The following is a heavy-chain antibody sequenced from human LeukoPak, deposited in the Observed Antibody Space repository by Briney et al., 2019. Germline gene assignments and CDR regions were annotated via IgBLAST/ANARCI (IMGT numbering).Heavy chain of an antibody. V-gene: IGHV3-23*01. CDR1: GFSFSKHA. CDR2: FSGVGSGT. J-gene: IGHJ5*02. D-gene: IGHD3-3*01. Sequence: GGSLRLSCEASGFSFSKHAMSWVRQAPGKGLEWVAAFSGVGSGTYYADSVKGRFSISRDNSKNTLYLQMNSLRVEDTATYYCARDALLLRGVVTTASDLWGQGTLVSVSS. CDR3: ARDALLLRGVVTTASDL.